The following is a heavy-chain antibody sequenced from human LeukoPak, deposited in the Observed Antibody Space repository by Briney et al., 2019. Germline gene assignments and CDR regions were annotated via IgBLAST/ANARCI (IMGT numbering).Heavy chain of an antibody. CDR3: TRDGSGFYHYYYMDV. V-gene: IGHV3-21*01. CDR2: ISTVSTYK. CDR1: GFTFSNFW. J-gene: IGHJ6*03. D-gene: IGHD6-25*01. Sequence: GGSLRLSCAASGFTFSNFWMSWVRQAPGKGLEWVSSISTVSTYKKYADSAKGRFTISRDNSKNLLYLQMSSLSAEDTAVYYCTRDGSGFYHYYYMDVWGKGTTVTVSS.